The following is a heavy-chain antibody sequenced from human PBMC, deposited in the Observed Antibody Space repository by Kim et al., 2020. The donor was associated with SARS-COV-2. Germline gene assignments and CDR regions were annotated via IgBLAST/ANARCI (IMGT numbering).Heavy chain of an antibody. D-gene: IGHD6-13*01. CDR2: INPSGGST. V-gene: IGHV1-46*03. J-gene: IGHJ4*02. CDR1: GYTFTSYY. CDR3: ARDSSPRYSSSWYYFDY. Sequence: ASVKVSCKASGYTFTSYYMHWVRQAPGQGLEWMGIINPSGGSTSYAQKFQGRVTMTRDTSTSTVYMELSSLRSEDTAVYYCARDSSPRYSSSWYYFDYWGQGTLVTVSS.